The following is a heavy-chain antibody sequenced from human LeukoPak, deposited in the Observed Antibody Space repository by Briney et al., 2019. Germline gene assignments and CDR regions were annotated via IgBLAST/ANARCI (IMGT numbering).Heavy chain of an antibody. CDR2: IMSDGRST. V-gene: IGHV3-74*01. Sequence: GGSLRLSCAASGFTFTTYGMHWVRQAPGKGLVWVSRIMSDGRSTYADSVKGRFTISRDTAKNTLYLQMNSLRAEDTAVYYCARHIMVRGHDYWGQGTLVTVSS. J-gene: IGHJ4*02. D-gene: IGHD3-10*01. CDR3: ARHIMVRGHDY. CDR1: GFTFTTYG.